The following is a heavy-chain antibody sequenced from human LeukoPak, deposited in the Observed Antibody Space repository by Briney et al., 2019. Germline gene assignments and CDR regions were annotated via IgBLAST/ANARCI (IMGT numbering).Heavy chain of an antibody. V-gene: IGHV4-4*07. CDR2: IYTSGST. J-gene: IGHJ6*03. CDR1: GGSISSYY. CDR3: ARDGVADHYYYSYMDV. Sequence: SETLSLTCTVSGGSISSYYWSWIRQPAGKGLEWIGRIYTSGSTNYNPSLKSRVTISVDKSKNQFSLKLSSVTAADTAVYYCARDGVADHYYYSYMDVWGKGTTVTVSS. D-gene: IGHD2-15*01.